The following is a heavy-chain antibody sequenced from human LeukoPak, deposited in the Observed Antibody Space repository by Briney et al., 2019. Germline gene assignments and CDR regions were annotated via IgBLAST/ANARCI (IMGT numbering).Heavy chain of an antibody. CDR3: ARYGSSSWSARWFDP. V-gene: IGHV4-38-2*02. Sequence: SETLSLTCTVSGYSISSGYYWGWIRQPPGKGLEWIGSIYHSGSTYYNPSLKSRVTISVDTSKNQFSLKLSSVTAADTAVYYCARYGSSSWSARWFDPWGQGTLVTVSS. CDR2: IYHSGST. CDR1: GYSISSGYY. D-gene: IGHD6-13*01. J-gene: IGHJ5*02.